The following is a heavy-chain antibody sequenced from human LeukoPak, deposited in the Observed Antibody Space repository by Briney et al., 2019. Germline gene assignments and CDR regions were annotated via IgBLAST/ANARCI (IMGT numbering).Heavy chain of an antibody. CDR2: IYYSGST. J-gene: IGHJ3*02. V-gene: IGHV4-59*01. CDR3: ARDLITGTGYAFDI. Sequence: SETLSLTCTVSGGSISSYYWSWIRQPPGKGLEWIGYIYYSGSTNYNPSLKSRVTISVDTSKNQFSLKLSSVTAADTAVYYCARDLITGTGYAFDIWGQGTMVTVSS. CDR1: GGSISSYY. D-gene: IGHD1/OR15-1a*01.